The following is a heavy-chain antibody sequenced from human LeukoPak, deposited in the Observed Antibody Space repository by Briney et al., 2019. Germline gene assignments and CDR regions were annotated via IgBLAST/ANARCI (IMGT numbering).Heavy chain of an antibody. J-gene: IGHJ6*02. CDR3: ARMPYYYDSSGYSYYYYGMDV. D-gene: IGHD3-22*01. V-gene: IGHV4-34*01. Sequence: SETLSLTCAVYGGSFSGYYWSWIRQPPGKGLEWTGEINHSGSTNYDPSLKSRATISVDTSKNQFSLKLSSVTAADTAVYYCARMPYYYDSSGYSYYYYGMDVWGQGTTVTVSS. CDR1: GGSFSGYY. CDR2: INHSGST.